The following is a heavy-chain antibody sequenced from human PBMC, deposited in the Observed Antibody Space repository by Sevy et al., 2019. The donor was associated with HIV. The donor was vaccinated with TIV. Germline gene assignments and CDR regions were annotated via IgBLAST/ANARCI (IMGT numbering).Heavy chain of an antibody. Sequence: GGSLRLSCAASGFTFSSYSMNWVRQAPGKGLEWVSYISSSSSTIYYADSVKGRFTISRDNAKNSLYLQMNSLGDEDTAVYYCAGAPSGELGSWGQGTLVTVSS. V-gene: IGHV3-48*02. CDR2: ISSSSSTI. CDR3: AGAPSGELGS. J-gene: IGHJ5*02. D-gene: IGHD3-16*01. CDR1: GFTFSSYS.